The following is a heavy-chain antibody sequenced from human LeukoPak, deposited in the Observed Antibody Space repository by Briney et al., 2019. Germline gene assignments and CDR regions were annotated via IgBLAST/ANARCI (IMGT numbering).Heavy chain of an antibody. CDR3: AKDISNLNSRHFDY. V-gene: IGHV3-43*02. D-gene: IGHD1-7*01. Sequence: GGSLRLSCAASGFTFYDYAMHWVGQVPGKGVEGVSLISGNGGKKYYEDSVKGRFTISRDNNKKSMYLQMNSLRTEDTALYYCAKDISNLNSRHFDYWGQGTLVTVSS. CDR1: GFTFYDYA. CDR2: ISGNGGKK. J-gene: IGHJ4*02.